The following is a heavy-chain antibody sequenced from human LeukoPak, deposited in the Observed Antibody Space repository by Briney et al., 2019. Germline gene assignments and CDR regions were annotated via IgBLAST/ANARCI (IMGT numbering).Heavy chain of an antibody. Sequence: ASVKVSCKTSGYTFTGYYMHWVRQASGQGLEWMGWINPNSGATNYAQGRVTMTRDTSISTAYMELSSLRTGDTAVYYCARAYGIQLWHHFDYWGQGTLVTVSS. CDR3: ARAYGIQLWHHFDY. V-gene: IGHV1-2*02. J-gene: IGHJ4*02. CDR1: GYTFTGYY. D-gene: IGHD5-18*01. CDR2: INPNSGAT.